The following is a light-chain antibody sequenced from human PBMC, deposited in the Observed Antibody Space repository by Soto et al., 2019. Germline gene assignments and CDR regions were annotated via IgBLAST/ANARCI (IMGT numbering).Light chain of an antibody. Sequence: DIQMTQSPSTMSASVGDRVTITCRASQYISTWLAWYQQKPGKAPKLLIYKASSVQSGVPSRFSGSGSGTEFTLTISSLQPDDFATYYCQQYNTYPWTFGQGTKVEIK. CDR3: QQYNTYPWT. CDR1: QYISTW. V-gene: IGKV1-5*03. J-gene: IGKJ1*01. CDR2: KAS.